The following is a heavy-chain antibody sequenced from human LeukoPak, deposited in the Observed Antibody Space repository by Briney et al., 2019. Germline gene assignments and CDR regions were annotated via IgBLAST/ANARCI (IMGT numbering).Heavy chain of an antibody. CDR1: GFTFSSYA. CDR3: AKKFGSSNWYVGSDY. J-gene: IGHJ4*02. Sequence: GGSLRLSCAASGFTFSSYAMSWVRQAPGKGLEWVSVISGSGGTTYYADSVKGRFTISRDNSKNTLDLQMNSLRVEDMAVYYCAKKFGSSNWYVGSDYWGQGTLVTVSS. D-gene: IGHD6-19*01. CDR2: ISGSGGTT. V-gene: IGHV3-23*01.